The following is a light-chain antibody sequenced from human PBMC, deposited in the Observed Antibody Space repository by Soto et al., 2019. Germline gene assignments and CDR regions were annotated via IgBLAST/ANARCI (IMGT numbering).Light chain of an antibody. CDR3: TAWDDSFNGNV. V-gene: IGLV1-44*01. CDR1: SSNIGSNT. CDR2: SSI. Sequence: QSVLTQPPSASGTPGQRVTISCSGSSSNIGSNTVNWYQKFPGTAPKLLIYSSILRPSGVPDRFSGSKSGTSASLAISGLQSEDEADYYCTAWDDSFNGNVFGTGTKVTVL. J-gene: IGLJ1*01.